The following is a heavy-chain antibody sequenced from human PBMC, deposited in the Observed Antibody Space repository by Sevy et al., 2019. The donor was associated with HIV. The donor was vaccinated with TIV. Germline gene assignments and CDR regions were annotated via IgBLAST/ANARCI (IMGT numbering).Heavy chain of an antibody. Sequence: GGSLRLSCAASRVIFSDHWMTWVRQAPGKGLEWVANINQDGSDRHYVDSVKGRFTISRDNTRLSVYLQMNSLRVEDTAVYYCARVDCGSITWQGGDPFDIWGQGTTVTVSS. CDR1: RVIFSDHW. CDR2: INQDGSDR. J-gene: IGHJ3*02. CDR3: ARVDCGSITWQGGDPFDI. V-gene: IGHV3-7*03. D-gene: IGHD2-2*01.